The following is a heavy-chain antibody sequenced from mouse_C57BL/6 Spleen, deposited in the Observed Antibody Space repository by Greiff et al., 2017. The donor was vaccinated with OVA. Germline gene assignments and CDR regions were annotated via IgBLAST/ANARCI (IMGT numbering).Heavy chain of an antibody. V-gene: IGHV1-42*01. Sequence: EVQLQQSGPELVKPGASVKISCKASGYSFTGYYMNWVKQSPEKSLEWIGEINPSTGGTTYNQKFKAKATLTVDKSSSTAYMQLKSLTSEDSAVYYCARSQLRMYFDVWGTGTTVTVSS. CDR3: ARSQLRMYFDV. CDR2: INPSTGGT. J-gene: IGHJ1*03. D-gene: IGHD1-1*01. CDR1: GYSFTGYY.